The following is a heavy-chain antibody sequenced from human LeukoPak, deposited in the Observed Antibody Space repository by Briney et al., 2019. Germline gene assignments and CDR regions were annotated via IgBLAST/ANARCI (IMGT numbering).Heavy chain of an antibody. V-gene: IGHV3-23*01. J-gene: IGHJ4*01. Sequence: GRSLRLSCTASGFTFGDYAMSWVRQAPGKGLEWVSTIIGSAANTYYADSVKGRFTISRDDSKNTVYLQMNSLRAEDTAVYSCAKYTSGTSYRGLDQWGHGTLVTVSS. CDR1: GFTFGDYA. CDR3: AKYTSGTSYRGLDQ. CDR2: IIGSAANT. D-gene: IGHD3-10*01.